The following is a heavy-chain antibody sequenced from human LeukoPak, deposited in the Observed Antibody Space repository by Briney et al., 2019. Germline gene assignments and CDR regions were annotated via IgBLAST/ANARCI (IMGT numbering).Heavy chain of an antibody. J-gene: IGHJ4*02. V-gene: IGHV3-30-3*01. CDR3: AKAPVRGAVAGVDY. CDR2: VTYDGNNQ. Sequence: GGSLRLSCAASGFTFNNYAMHWVRQAPGKGLEWVAVVTYDGNNQYYADSVKGRFTVSRDNSRNTVNLQMNSLRGEDTAVYYCAKAPVRGAVAGVDYWGQGTLVTVSS. D-gene: IGHD6-19*01. CDR1: GFTFNNYA.